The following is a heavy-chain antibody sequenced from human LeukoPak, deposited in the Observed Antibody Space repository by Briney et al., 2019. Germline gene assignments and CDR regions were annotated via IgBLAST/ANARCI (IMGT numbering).Heavy chain of an antibody. D-gene: IGHD3-22*01. CDR1: GFTFSSYT. Sequence: GGSLRLSCAASGFTFSSYTMSWVRQAPGKGLEWVSSISSSSVYIYYANSMKGRFTISRDNAKNSLYLQMNSLRAEDTAVYYCARTIAPGDSTGYWVRWGQGTLVTVSS. CDR3: ARTIAPGDSTGYWVR. V-gene: IGHV3-21*01. CDR2: ISSSSVYI. J-gene: IGHJ4*02.